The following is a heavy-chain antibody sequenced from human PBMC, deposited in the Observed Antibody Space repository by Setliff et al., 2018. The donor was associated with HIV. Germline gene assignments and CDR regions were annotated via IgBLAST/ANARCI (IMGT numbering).Heavy chain of an antibody. CDR1: GDSISSYS. J-gene: IGHJ5*02. CDR3: ARRIDDSGSFPDKNWFDT. D-gene: IGHD3-10*01. V-gene: IGHV4-4*09. CDR2: IFSSGST. Sequence: SETLSLTCTVSGDSISSYSWNWIRQAPGGGLEWIGFIFSSGSTKYNPSLQSRVTMSIDTSKNQFSLRLTSVTAADTAVYYCARRIDDSGSFPDKNWFDTWGQGSLVTVSS.